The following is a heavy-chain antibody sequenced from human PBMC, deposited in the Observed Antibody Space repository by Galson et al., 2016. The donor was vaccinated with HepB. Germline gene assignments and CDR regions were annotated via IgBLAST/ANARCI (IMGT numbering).Heavy chain of an antibody. Sequence: SLRLSCAASGFTFSTHWMHWVRQGPGKGLVWVSRIYNDGSGTSYADSVRGRFTISRDNAKNTLYLQMNSLRAEDTAVYYCARELAGAGRWGMDVWGQGTPVTVS. CDR2: IYNDGSGT. V-gene: IGHV3-74*01. CDR1: GFTFSTHW. CDR3: ARELAGAGRWGMDV. J-gene: IGHJ6*02. D-gene: IGHD6-13*01.